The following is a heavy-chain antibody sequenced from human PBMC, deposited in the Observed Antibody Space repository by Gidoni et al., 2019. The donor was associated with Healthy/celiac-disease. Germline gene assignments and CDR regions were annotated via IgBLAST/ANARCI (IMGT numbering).Heavy chain of an antibody. CDR1: GGTFSSYA. V-gene: IGHV1-69*01. D-gene: IGHD4-17*01. Sequence: QVQLVQSGAEVKKPGSSVKVSCKASGGTFSSYAISWVRQAPGQGLEWRGGIIPIFGTANYAQKFQGRVTITADESTSTAYMELSSLRSEDTAVYYCARDWGNYGDYLDYYYYGMDVWGQGTTVTVSS. CDR3: ARDWGNYGDYLDYYYYGMDV. J-gene: IGHJ6*02. CDR2: IIPIFGTA.